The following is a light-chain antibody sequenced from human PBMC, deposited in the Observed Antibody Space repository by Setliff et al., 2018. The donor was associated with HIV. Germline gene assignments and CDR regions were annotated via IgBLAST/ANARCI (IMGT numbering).Light chain of an antibody. CDR1: SGDVGRYNL. J-gene: IGLJ1*01. CDR3: CSNTGSNTDV. Sequence: QSALTQPASVSGSPGQSITISCTGTSGDVGRYNLVSWYQQQPGKPPKLMISQASKRPSGVSNRFSGSKSGNTASLTISGLQAEDEADYYGCSNTGSNTDVFGTGTKVTVL. CDR2: QAS. V-gene: IGLV2-23*01.